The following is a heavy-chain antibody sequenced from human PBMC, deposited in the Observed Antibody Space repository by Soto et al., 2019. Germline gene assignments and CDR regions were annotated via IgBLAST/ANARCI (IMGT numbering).Heavy chain of an antibody. V-gene: IGHV4-4*02. CDR1: GGSISSSNW. J-gene: IGHJ4*02. CDR3: ARSGIAVAGTSY. Sequence: QVQLQESGPGLVKPSGTLSLTCAVSGGSISSSNWWSWVRQPPGKGLEWIGEIYHSGSTNYNPSLQSRLTISVDKHKNQFSLKLSSVTAADTTVYYCARSGIAVAGTSYWGQGTLVTVSS. CDR2: IYHSGST. D-gene: IGHD6-19*01.